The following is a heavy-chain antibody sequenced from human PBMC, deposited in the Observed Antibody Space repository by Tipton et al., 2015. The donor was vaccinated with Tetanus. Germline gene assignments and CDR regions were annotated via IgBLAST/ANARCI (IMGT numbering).Heavy chain of an antibody. V-gene: IGHV3-9*01. D-gene: IGHD2-21*02. Sequence: SLRLSCAASGFTFSSYWMHWVRQAPGKGLEWVSGISWNSGSIGYADSVKGRFTISRDNAKNSLYLQMNSLRAEDTALYYCAKDTGVTPHYGMDVCGQGTTVTVSS. CDR2: ISWNSGSI. J-gene: IGHJ6*02. CDR3: AKDTGVTPHYGMDV. CDR1: GFTFSSYW.